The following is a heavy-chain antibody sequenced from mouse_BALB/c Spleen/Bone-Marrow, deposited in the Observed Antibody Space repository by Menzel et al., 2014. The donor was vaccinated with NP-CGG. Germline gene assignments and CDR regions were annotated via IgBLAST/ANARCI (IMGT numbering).Heavy chain of an antibody. V-gene: IGHV3-1*02. CDR3: ARETPVVADFDY. CDR2: IHYSGNT. CDR1: GYSITSGYG. J-gene: IGHJ2*01. D-gene: IGHD1-1*01. Sequence: EVQLQEPGPDLVKPSQSLSLTCTVTGYSITSGYGWHWIRQFPGNKLEWMGYIHYSGNTDYNPSLKSRISITRDTSKNQFFLQLNSVTTEDTATYYCARETPVVADFDYWGQGTTLTVSS.